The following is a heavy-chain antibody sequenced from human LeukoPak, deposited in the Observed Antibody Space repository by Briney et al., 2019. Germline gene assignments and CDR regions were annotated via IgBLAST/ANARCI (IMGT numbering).Heavy chain of an antibody. CDR1: GYTFTSYD. CDR2: MNPNSGNT. V-gene: IGHV1-8*01. CDR3: AGLAARPDNWNY. Sequence: GASVKVSCKASGYTFTSYDINWVRQATGQGLEWMGWMNPNSGNTGYAQKFQGRVTMTRNTSISTAYMELSSLRSEDTAVYYCAGLAARPDNWNYWGQGTLVTVSS. J-gene: IGHJ4*02. D-gene: IGHD6-6*01.